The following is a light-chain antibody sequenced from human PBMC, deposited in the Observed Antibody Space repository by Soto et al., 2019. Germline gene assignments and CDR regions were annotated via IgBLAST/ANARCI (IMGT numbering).Light chain of an antibody. CDR2: GAS. CDR3: QQYGSSPLT. V-gene: IGKV3-20*01. Sequence: DIVLTQSPCTLSLSPGDRATLSCRASQSVSSSSLSWYQQIPGQAPRHLVYGASRRATGIPDRFSGSGSGTDFTLTISRLEPEDFAVYYCQQYGSSPLTFGGGTKVEIK. J-gene: IGKJ4*01. CDR1: QSVSSSS.